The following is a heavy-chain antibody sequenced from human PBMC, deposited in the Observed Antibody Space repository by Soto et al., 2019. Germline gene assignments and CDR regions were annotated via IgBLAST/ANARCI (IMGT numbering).Heavy chain of an antibody. J-gene: IGHJ6*03. Sequence: PSETLSLTCTVSGGSISSGGYYWSWIRQHPGKGLEWIGYIYYSGSTYYNPSLKSRVTISVDTSKNQFSLKLSSVTAADTAVYYCARGLRSLPYYYYYMDVWGKGTTVTVSS. CDR3: ARGLRSLPYYYYYMDV. V-gene: IGHV4-31*03. CDR2: IYYSGST. CDR1: GGSISSGGYY. D-gene: IGHD4-17*01.